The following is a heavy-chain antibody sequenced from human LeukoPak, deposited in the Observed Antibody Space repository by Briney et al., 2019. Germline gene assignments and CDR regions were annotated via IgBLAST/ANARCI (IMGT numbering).Heavy chain of an antibody. CDR1: GGSISSNNYY. CDR2: IYYSGST. J-gene: IGHJ6*03. Sequence: PSETLSLTCTVSGGSISSNNYYWGWIRQPPGKGLEWIGNIYYSGSTYYSPSLKSRVTLSVDTSKNQFSLRLSSVTAADTAVYYCARLAYSSDWSGYYYMDVWGIGAMVTISS. V-gene: IGHV4-39*01. CDR3: ARLAYSSDWSGYYYMDV. D-gene: IGHD6-19*01.